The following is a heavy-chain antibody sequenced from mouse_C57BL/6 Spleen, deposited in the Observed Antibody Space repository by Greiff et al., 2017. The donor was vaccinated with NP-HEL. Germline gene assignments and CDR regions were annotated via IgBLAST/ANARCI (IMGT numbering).Heavy chain of an antibody. Sequence: VKLVESGAELARPGASVKLSCKASGYTFTSYGISWVKQRTGQGLEWIGEIYPRSGNTYYNEKFKGKATLTADKSSSTAYMELRSLTSEDSAVYFCARRAVVATGYFDVWGTGTTVTVSS. V-gene: IGHV1-81*01. CDR1: GYTFTSYG. D-gene: IGHD1-1*01. CDR3: ARRAVVATGYFDV. CDR2: IYPRSGNT. J-gene: IGHJ1*03.